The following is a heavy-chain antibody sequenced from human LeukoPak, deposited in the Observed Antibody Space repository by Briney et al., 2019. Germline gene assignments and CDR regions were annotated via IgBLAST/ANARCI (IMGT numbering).Heavy chain of an antibody. J-gene: IGHJ5*02. D-gene: IGHD2-2*01. Sequence: PSETLSLTCAVSGGSFSGPYWSWIRQPPGKGLEWIGYIYYSGSTNYNPSLKSRVTISVDTSKNQFSLKLSSVTAADTAVYYCARDRYCSSTSCEGDWFDPWGQGTLVTVSS. V-gene: IGHV4-59*11. CDR3: ARDRYCSSTSCEGDWFDP. CDR2: IYYSGST. CDR1: GGSFSGPY.